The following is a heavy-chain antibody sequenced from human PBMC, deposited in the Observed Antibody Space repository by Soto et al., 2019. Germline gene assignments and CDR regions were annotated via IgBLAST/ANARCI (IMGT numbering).Heavy chain of an antibody. CDR2: ISSNGGST. D-gene: IGHD3-10*01. J-gene: IGHJ6*02. V-gene: IGHV3-64*01. CDR3: ARDYPLNYYYGSGSYYYYYGMDV. CDR1: GFTFSSYA. Sequence: GGSLRLSCAASGFTFSSYAMHWVRQAPGKGLEYVSAISSNGGSTYYANSVKGRFTISRDNSKNTLYLQMGSPRAEDMAVYYCARDYPLNYYYGSGSYYYYYGMDVWGQGTTVTVSS.